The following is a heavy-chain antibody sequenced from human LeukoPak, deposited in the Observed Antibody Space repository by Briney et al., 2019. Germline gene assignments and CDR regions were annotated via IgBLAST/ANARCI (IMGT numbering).Heavy chain of an antibody. J-gene: IGHJ3*02. CDR3: ARLWFGSASDI. CDR1: GGSISSGSYY. V-gene: IGHV4-61*02. Sequence: SETLSLTCTVSGGSISSGSYYWSWIRQPAGKGLEWIGRIYTSGSTNYNPSLKSRVTISLDTSKNQFSLKLSSVTAADTAVYYCARLWFGSASDIWGQGTMVTVSS. D-gene: IGHD3-10*01. CDR2: IYTSGST.